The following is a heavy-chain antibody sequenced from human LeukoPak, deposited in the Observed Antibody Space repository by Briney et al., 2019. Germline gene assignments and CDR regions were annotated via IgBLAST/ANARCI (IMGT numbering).Heavy chain of an antibody. CDR1: GGTFSSYA. Sequence: SVKVSCKASGGTFSSYAISWVRQAPGQGLEWMGGIIPIFGTANYAQKFQGRVTITTDESTSTAYMELSSLRSEDTAVYYCASATNWNYDYYYYMDVWGKGTTVTVSS. CDR2: IIPIFGTA. CDR3: ASATNWNYDYYYYMDV. V-gene: IGHV1-69*05. J-gene: IGHJ6*03. D-gene: IGHD1-1*01.